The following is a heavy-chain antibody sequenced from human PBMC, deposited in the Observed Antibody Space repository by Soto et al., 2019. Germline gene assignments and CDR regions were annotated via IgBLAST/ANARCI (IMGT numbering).Heavy chain of an antibody. Sequence: QVQLVESGGGVVQPGRSLRLSCAASGFTFSSYGMHWVRQAPGKGLEWVAVIWYDGSNKYYADSVKGRFTISRDNSKNTLHRQMNSLRAEDTAVYYCARVSDTARVTQGWFDPGGQGTLVTVSS. D-gene: IGHD5-18*01. J-gene: IGHJ5*02. CDR2: IWYDGSNK. V-gene: IGHV3-33*01. CDR1: GFTFSSYG. CDR3: ARVSDTARVTQGWFDP.